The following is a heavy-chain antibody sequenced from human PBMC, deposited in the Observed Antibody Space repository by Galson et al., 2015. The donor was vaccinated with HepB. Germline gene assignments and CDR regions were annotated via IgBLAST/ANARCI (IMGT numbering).Heavy chain of an antibody. D-gene: IGHD3-22*01. V-gene: IGHV3-30*02. J-gene: IGHJ4*02. CDR2: IRYDGGDK. CDR1: GFTFSSHG. Sequence: SLRLSCAASGFTFSSHGMHWVRQAPGKGLEWVAFIRYDGGDKYYADSVKGRFTISRDNSKNTLYLQMNSLRAEDTAVYYCAYGCDSRGYDCYFDYWGQGTLVTVSS. CDR3: AYGCDSRGYDCYFDY.